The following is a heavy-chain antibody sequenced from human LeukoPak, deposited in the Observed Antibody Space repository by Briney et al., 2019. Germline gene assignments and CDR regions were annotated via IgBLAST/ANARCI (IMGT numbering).Heavy chain of an antibody. CDR2: IVVGSGNT. D-gene: IGHD5-12*01. CDR3: AAASGYASYYGMDV. Sequence: VTSVTVSCKASGFTFTSSAMQWVRQARGQRLEWIGWIVVGSGNTNYAQKFQERVTITRDMSTSTAYMELSSLRSEDTAVYYCAAASGYASYYGMDVWGQGTTVTVSS. J-gene: IGHJ6*02. CDR1: GFTFTSSA. V-gene: IGHV1-58*02.